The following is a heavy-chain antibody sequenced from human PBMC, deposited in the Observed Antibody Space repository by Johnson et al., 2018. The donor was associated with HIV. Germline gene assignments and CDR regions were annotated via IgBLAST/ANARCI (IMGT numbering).Heavy chain of an antibody. CDR3: ARAGVVFSTASHDAFDI. Sequence: QVQLVESGGGVVQPGRSLRLSCAASAFSFSNYPMHWVRQASGKGLEWVAVISYDGSNKYYADSVKGRFTISRDNAKNSLYLQMNSLRAEDTAVYYCARAGVVFSTASHDAFDIWGQGTMVTVSS. J-gene: IGHJ3*02. CDR2: ISYDGSNK. CDR1: AFSFSNYP. V-gene: IGHV3-30*04. D-gene: IGHD2-21*01.